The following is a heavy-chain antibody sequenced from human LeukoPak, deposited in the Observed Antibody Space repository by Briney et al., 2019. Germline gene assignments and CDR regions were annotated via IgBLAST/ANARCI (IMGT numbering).Heavy chain of an antibody. Sequence: GGSLRLSCAASGFTFSTYGMHWVRQAPGKGLEWVAYIQYDGSNQQYADSVRGRFIISRDNSKNTLYLQMNSLRAEDTAVYYCAKLGSWGQGTLVTVSS. CDR2: IQYDGSNQ. CDR3: AKLGS. D-gene: IGHD7-27*01. V-gene: IGHV3-30*02. J-gene: IGHJ4*02. CDR1: GFTFSTYG.